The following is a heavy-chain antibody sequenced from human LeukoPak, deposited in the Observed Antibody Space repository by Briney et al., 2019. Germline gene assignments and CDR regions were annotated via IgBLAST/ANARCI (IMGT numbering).Heavy chain of an antibody. CDR3: ARELWFVNAPGSWLDP. V-gene: IGHV4-30-2*01. Sequence: SETLSLTCTVTGDSISSGDYSWSWIRQPSGKGLEWIGYIFHSGSSYYNPSLRSRVTISVDRSRNQFSLRLTSVTAADTAVYYCARELWFVNAPGSWLDPWGQGTLVTVSS. CDR2: IFHSGSS. J-gene: IGHJ5*02. D-gene: IGHD3-10*01. CDR1: GDSISSGDYS.